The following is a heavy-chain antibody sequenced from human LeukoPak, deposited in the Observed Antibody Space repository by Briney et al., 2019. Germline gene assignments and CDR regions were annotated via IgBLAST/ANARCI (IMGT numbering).Heavy chain of an antibody. V-gene: IGHV1-69*01. J-gene: IGHJ5*02. CDR3: AGEYYDILTGLMQNWFDP. CDR2: IIPIFGTA. D-gene: IGHD3-9*01. Sequence: PQASVKVSCKASGGTFSSYAISWVRQAPGQGLEWMGGIIPIFGTANYAQKFQGRVTITADESTSTAYMELSSLRSEDTAVYYCAGEYYDILTGLMQNWFDPWGQGTLVTVSS. CDR1: GGTFSSYA.